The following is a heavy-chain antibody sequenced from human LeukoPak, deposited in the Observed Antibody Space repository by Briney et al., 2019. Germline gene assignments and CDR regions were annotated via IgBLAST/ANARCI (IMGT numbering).Heavy chain of an antibody. D-gene: IGHD2-15*01. CDR1: GFTFTSYS. CDR2: ISSSSDFI. J-gene: IGHJ3*02. V-gene: IGHV3-21*01. CDR3: ARERYCSGGSCYSVAFDI. Sequence: PGGSLRLSCAASGFTFTSYSMTWVRQAPGKGLEWVSSISSSSDFIYYADSVRGRFTISRDNAKNSLYLQMNSLRAEDTAVYYCARERYCSGGSCYSVAFDIWGQGTMVTVSS.